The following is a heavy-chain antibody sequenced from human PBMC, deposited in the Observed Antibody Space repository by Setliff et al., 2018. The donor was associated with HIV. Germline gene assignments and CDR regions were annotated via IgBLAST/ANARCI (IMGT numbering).Heavy chain of an antibody. CDR1: GYSFTDYY. CDR2: ISPKTGAT. Sequence: ASVKVSCKASGYSFTDYYVEWVRHAPGQGLEWMGWISPKTGATKYAEKFQGRVTMTSDTSTSAADMELFRLTSDDTAMYYCARGTLGRHFFDYWGLGTLVTVSS. D-gene: IGHD7-27*01. V-gene: IGHV1-2*02. CDR3: ARGTLGRHFFDY. J-gene: IGHJ4*02.